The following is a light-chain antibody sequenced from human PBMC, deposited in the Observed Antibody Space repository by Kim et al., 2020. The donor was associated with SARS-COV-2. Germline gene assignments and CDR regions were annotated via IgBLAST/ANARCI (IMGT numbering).Light chain of an antibody. CDR3: NSRDRNGNHGV. J-gene: IGLJ3*02. CDR1: SLRNYF. V-gene: IGLV3-19*01. Sequence: SSELTQDPAVSVALGQTVRITCLGDSLRNYFASWYQQKPGQAPVLVMYNRNISSSGIPDRFSGSRSGDTASLIITGAQAEDEDDYYCNSRDRNGNHGVFGGGTQLTVL. CDR2: NRN.